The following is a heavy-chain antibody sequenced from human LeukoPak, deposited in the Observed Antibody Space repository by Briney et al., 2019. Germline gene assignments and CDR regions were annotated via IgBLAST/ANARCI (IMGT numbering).Heavy chain of an antibody. J-gene: IGHJ4*02. Sequence: GGSLRLSCVASGFTFRNYWMSWVRQAPGKGLESLEWVALIRHDGTNKNYADSVKGRFTISRDNSKKTLYLQMNSLRPGDTAVYYCVKDRGDLPPYFDYWGQGTLVTVSS. CDR3: VKDRGDLPPYFDY. V-gene: IGHV3-30*02. CDR1: GFTFRNYW. CDR2: IRHDGTNK. D-gene: IGHD2-21*02.